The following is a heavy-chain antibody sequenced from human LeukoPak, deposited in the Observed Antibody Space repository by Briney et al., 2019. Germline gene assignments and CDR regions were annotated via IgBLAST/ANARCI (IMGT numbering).Heavy chain of an antibody. V-gene: IGHV3-23*01. CDR2: ISGSGGST. D-gene: IGHD6-13*01. Sequence: PGGSLRLSCAASGFTFSSYAMSWVRQAQGKGMEWVSAISGSGGSTYYADSVKGRFTISRDNSKNTLYLQMNSLRAEDTAVYYCAKAPYSSSWYRPPYFDYWGQGTLVTVSS. CDR1: GFTFSSYA. J-gene: IGHJ4*02. CDR3: AKAPYSSSWYRPPYFDY.